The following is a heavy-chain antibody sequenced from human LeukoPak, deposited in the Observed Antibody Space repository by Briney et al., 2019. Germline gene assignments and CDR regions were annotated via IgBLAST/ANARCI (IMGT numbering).Heavy chain of an antibody. D-gene: IGHD6-6*01. V-gene: IGHV4-59*08. CDR3: AREYSSSSGRRAFDI. CDR2: IYYSGTT. CDR1: GRSISSYY. J-gene: IGHJ3*02. Sequence: PSETLSLTCTVSGRSISSYYWSWIRQPPGKGLEWIAYIYYSGTTNYNPSLRSRITISVDTSKSQFSLKLSSVTAADTAVYYCAREYSSSSGRRAFDIWGQGTMVTVSS.